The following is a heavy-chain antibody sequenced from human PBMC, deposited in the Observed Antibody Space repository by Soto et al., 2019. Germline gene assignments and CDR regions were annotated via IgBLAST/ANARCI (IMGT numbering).Heavy chain of an antibody. D-gene: IGHD3-9*01. CDR2: IYYSGST. J-gene: IGHJ4*02. Sequence: SETLSLTCTVSGGSISSSSYYWGWIRQPPGKGLEWIGTIYYSGSTYYSPSLKSRVTISVDTSKNHFSLNLRSVTAADTAVYYCARQNYDILTGYYKFDYWSQGSLVTVSS. CDR1: GGSISSSSYY. CDR3: ARQNYDILTGYYKFDY. V-gene: IGHV4-39*01.